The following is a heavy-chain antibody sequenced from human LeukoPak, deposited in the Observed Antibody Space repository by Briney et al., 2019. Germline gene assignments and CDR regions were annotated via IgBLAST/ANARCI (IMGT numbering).Heavy chain of an antibody. D-gene: IGHD1-26*01. Sequence: SETLSLTCTVSGGSISSYYWSWIRQPPGKGQEWIGYIYYSGSTNYNPSLKSRVTISVDTSKNQFSLKLSSVTAADTAVYYCARDQVVGATNAFDIWGQGTMVTVSS. V-gene: IGHV4-59*01. CDR1: GGSISSYY. CDR2: IYYSGST. CDR3: ARDQVVGATNAFDI. J-gene: IGHJ3*02.